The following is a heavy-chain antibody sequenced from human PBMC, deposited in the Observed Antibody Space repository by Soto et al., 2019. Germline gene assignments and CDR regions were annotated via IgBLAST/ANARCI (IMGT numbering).Heavy chain of an antibody. Sequence: QITLKESGPTLVKPTQTLTLTCTFSGFSLSTSGVGVGWIHQPPGKALEWLAIIYWDDEKRYSPSLKTRLTVTTDPPKNQVVLTMPNVDPVHTATYYCAHRAYFHSGKQFDYWGQGTLVSVSS. J-gene: IGHJ4*02. CDR3: AHRAYFHSGKQFDY. CDR1: GFSLSTSGVG. V-gene: IGHV2-5*02. CDR2: IYWDDEK. D-gene: IGHD3-10*01.